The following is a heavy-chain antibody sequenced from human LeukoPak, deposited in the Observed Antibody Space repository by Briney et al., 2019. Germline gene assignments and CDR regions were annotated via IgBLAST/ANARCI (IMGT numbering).Heavy chain of an antibody. CDR2: IHTSGNT. J-gene: IGHJ4*02. V-gene: IGHV4-4*07. CDR3: ARLSYCGGHCYCFDY. D-gene: IGHD2-21*02. Sequence: TSETLSLTCTVSGVSISSYYWSWIRQPAGKGLEWIGRIHTSGNTNYNPSLKSRVTMSVDTAKNQFSLKLSSVTAADTAVYYCARLSYCGGHCYCFDYWGQGTLVTVSS. CDR1: GVSISSYY.